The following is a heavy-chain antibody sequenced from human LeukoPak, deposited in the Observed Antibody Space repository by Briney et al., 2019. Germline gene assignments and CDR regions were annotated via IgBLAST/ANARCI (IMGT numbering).Heavy chain of an antibody. J-gene: IGHJ3*02. V-gene: IGHV1-2*02. CDR1: GYTFTGYY. CDR2: INPNSGGT. D-gene: IGHD3-3*01. CDR3: ARPLGDFWSGYYTDAFDI. Sequence: GASVKVSCKASGYTFTGYYMHWVRQAPGQGLEWMGWINPNSGGTNYAQKFQGRVTMTRDTSISTAYMELSRLRSDDTAVYYCARPLGDFWSGYYTDAFDIWGQGTMVTVSS.